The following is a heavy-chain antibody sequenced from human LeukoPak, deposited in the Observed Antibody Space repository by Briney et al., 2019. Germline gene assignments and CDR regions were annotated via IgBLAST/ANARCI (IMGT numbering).Heavy chain of an antibody. CDR1: GFTVISNY. J-gene: IGHJ4*02. D-gene: IGHD3-3*02. V-gene: IGHV3-53*01. CDR2: IYSGGNT. CDR3: ARDLHPRLAGFFDY. Sequence: GGSLRLSYAASGFTVISNYMSWVRQAPGKGLEWVSVIYSGGNTYYADSVEGRFTISRDNSKNTLYLQMKTLKAEDTAVYYCARDLHPRLAGFFDYWGQGTLVTVSS.